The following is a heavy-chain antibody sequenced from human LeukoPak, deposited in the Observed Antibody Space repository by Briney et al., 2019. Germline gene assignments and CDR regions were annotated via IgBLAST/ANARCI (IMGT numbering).Heavy chain of an antibody. V-gene: IGHV3-74*01. CDR1: GFTFKSYW. CDR2: INSDGSST. J-gene: IGHJ4*02. CDR3: AKKAQYNGNYPLDY. Sequence: GGSLRLSCAASGFTFKSYWMHWVRQAPGKGLVWVSRINSDGSSTSYADSVKGRFTISRDNAKNTLYLQMNGLRAEDTALYFCAKKAQYNGNYPLDYWGQGTLVTVSS. D-gene: IGHD1-26*01.